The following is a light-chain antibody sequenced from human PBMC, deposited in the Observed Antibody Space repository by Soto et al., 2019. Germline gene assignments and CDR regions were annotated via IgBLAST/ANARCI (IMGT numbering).Light chain of an antibody. Sequence: QLVLTQPASVSGSPGQSITISCTGTSSDVGGYNYVSWYQQHPGKAPKLMIYEVSNRPSGVSNRFSGSKSGNTASLTITVLQAEDEADYYCSSYTSSSSPWVFGGGTQLTVL. CDR1: SSDVGGYNY. CDR3: SSYTSSSSPWV. V-gene: IGLV2-14*01. CDR2: EVS. J-gene: IGLJ3*02.